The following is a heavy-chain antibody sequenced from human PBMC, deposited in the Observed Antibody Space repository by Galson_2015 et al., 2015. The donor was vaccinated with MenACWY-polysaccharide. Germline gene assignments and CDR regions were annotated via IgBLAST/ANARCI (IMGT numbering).Heavy chain of an antibody. CDR3: ARQETYGDYDY. V-gene: IGHV4-39*01. D-gene: IGHD4-17*01. Sequence: LSLTCTVSGGSISSSNYYWGWIRQPPGKGLEWIGAIYYTGSTYYNPSLKSRVTISVDTSENHFSLRLNSVTAADTAVYYCARQETYGDYDYWGQGTLVTVSS. CDR2: IYYTGST. CDR1: GGSISSSNYY. J-gene: IGHJ4*02.